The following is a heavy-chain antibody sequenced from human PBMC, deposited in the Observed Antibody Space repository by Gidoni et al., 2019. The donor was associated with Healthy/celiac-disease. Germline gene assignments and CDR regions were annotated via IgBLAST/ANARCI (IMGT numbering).Heavy chain of an antibody. V-gene: IGHV4-4*07. Sequence: QVQLQESGPGLVKPSETLSLTCTVSGGSISSYYWIWIRQPAGKGLEWIGRIYTSGSTNYNPSLKSRVTMSVDTSKNQFSLKLSSVTAADTAVYYCARDSTDSGYVHYFDYWGQGTLVTVSS. J-gene: IGHJ4*02. CDR2: IYTSGST. D-gene: IGHD5-12*01. CDR1: GGSISSYY. CDR3: ARDSTDSGYVHYFDY.